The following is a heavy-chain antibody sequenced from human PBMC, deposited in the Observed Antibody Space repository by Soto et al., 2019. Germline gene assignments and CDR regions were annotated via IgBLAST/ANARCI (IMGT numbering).Heavy chain of an antibody. Sequence: EVQLVESGGGLGQPGGSLRLSCVVSGFTFSTSSINWVRQAPGKGLEWVSYISSSSNTIYADSVKGRFTISRDNAKSSLYLQMNSLRDEDTAVYYCARVIWSGYLTSDYWGQGTLVTVSS. CDR2: ISSSSNTI. D-gene: IGHD3-3*01. CDR1: GFTFSTSS. CDR3: ARVIWSGYLTSDY. V-gene: IGHV3-48*02. J-gene: IGHJ4*02.